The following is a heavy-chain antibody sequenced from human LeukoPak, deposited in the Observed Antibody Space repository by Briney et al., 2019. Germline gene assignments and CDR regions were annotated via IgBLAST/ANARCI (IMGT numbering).Heavy chain of an antibody. CDR2: IYYSGST. V-gene: IGHV4-39*01. D-gene: IGHD3-3*02. CDR3: ARRNSIGVPGFYFDY. CDR1: GGSISSSSYY. J-gene: IGHJ4*02. Sequence: SETLSLTCTVSGGSISSSSYYWGWIRQPPGKGLERIGSIYYSGSTYYNPSLKSRVTISVDTSKNQFSLKLSSVTAADTAVYYCARRNSIGVPGFYFDYWGQGTLVTVSS.